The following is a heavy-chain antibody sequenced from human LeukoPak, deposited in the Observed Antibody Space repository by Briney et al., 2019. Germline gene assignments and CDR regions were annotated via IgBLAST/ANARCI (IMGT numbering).Heavy chain of an antibody. CDR3: ASQKGDFWSGYYTR. V-gene: IGHV3-23*01. CDR2: ISGSGGST. D-gene: IGHD3-3*01. J-gene: IGHJ4*02. CDR1: GFTFSSYA. Sequence: GGSLRLSCAASGFTFSSYAMSWVRQAPGKGLEWVSAISGSGGSTYYADSVKGRFTISRDNSKNTLYLQMNSLRAEDTAVYYCASQKGDFWSGYYTRWGQGTLVTVSS.